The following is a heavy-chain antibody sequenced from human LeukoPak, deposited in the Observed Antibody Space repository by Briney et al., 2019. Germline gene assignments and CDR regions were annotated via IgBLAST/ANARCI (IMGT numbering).Heavy chain of an antibody. CDR2: IEQDGTAK. D-gene: IGHD4-23*01. Sequence: PGRSLRLSCAASGFTFSDYWMTWVRQAPGRGLEWVASIEQDGTAKFYVDSVKGRFTISRDNAKNSLYLQMNSLRADDTAVYYCARARWSLYGMDVWGQGTTVTVSS. CDR1: GFTFSDYW. V-gene: IGHV3-7*04. J-gene: IGHJ6*02. CDR3: ARARWSLYGMDV.